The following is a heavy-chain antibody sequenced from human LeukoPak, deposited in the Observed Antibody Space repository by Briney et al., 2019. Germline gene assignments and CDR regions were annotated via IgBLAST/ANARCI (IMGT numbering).Heavy chain of an antibody. Sequence: GGSLRLSCAASGFTFSSYEMNWVRQAPGKGLEWVSYISSSGSTIYYADSVKGRFTISRDNAENSLYLQMNSLRAEDTAVYYCAREAGSSWFAPLDYWGQGTLVTVSS. D-gene: IGHD6-13*01. CDR2: ISSSGSTI. J-gene: IGHJ4*02. CDR1: GFTFSSYE. CDR3: AREAGSSWFAPLDY. V-gene: IGHV3-48*03.